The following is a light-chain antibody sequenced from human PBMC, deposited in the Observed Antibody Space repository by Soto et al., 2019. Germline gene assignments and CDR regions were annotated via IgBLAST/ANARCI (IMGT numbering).Light chain of an antibody. J-gene: IGLJ1*01. CDR3: SSYTSNTTCV. Sequence: QSALTQPASVSGSPGQSITISCTGTSSDVAYYNFVSWYQHHPGKAPKLMIYEVSNRPSGVSNRFSGSKSGNTASLTISGLQAEDEADYYCSSYTSNTTCVFGTGTKVTVL. CDR1: SSDVAYYNF. CDR2: EVS. V-gene: IGLV2-14*01.